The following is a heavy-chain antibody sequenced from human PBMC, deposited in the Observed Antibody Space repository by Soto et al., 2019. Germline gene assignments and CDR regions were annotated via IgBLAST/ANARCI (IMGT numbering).Heavy chain of an antibody. Sequence: ASVKVSCKASGYTFTSYAISWVRQAPGQGLEWMGWISPNNGNTNYAQKFQGRVTITTDTSTSTAYMELRRLRSDDTAVYYCANIGASSSDPNALDIWGQGTMVTVSS. J-gene: IGHJ3*02. CDR3: ANIGASSSDPNALDI. CDR1: GYTFTSYA. D-gene: IGHD2-15*01. V-gene: IGHV1-18*01. CDR2: ISPNNGNT.